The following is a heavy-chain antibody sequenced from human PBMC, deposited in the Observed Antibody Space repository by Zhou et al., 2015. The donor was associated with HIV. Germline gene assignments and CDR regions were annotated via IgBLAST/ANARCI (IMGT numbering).Heavy chain of an antibody. CDR1: GGTFSSYA. CDR3: AREDFHHGGNSDYYYYGMDV. V-gene: IGHV1-69*01. J-gene: IGHJ6*02. Sequence: QVQLVQSGAEVKKPGSSVKVSCKASGGTFSSYAISWVRQAPGQGLEWMGGIIPIFGTANYAQKFQGRVTITADESTSTAYMELSSLRSEDTAVYYCAREDFHHGGNSDYYYYGMDVVGPRDHGHRLL. CDR2: IIPIFGTA. D-gene: IGHD4-23*01.